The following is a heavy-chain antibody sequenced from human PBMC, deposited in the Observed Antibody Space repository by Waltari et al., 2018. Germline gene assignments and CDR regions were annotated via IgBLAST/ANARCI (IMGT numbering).Heavy chain of an antibody. CDR3: VSMCSSDCYYFDY. V-gene: IGHV3-23*03. CDR1: GFTFRNYA. J-gene: IGHJ4*02. CDR2: IYSDGSTT. D-gene: IGHD2-21*01. Sequence: EVQLLESGGGLVQPGGSLRLSCVASGFTFRNYAMSWVRQGPGKGLEWVSIIYSDGSTTKYADSVKGRFIISRDNSKNMLYLQMNSLRAEDTALYYCVSMCSSDCYYFDYWGQGILVTVSS.